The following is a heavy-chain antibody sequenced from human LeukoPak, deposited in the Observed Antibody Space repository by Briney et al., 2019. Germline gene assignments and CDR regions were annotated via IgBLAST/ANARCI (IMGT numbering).Heavy chain of an antibody. CDR2: ISGDGGST. V-gene: IGHV3-43*02. CDR1: GLTFDDYA. Sequence: GGSLRLSCAASGLTFDDYAMHWVRQAPGKGLEWVSLISGDGGSTYYADSVKGRFTISRDNSKNSLYLQMNSLRTEDTALYYCAKDMSSSWYNWFDPWGQGTLVTVSS. CDR3: AKDMSSSWYNWFDP. J-gene: IGHJ5*02. D-gene: IGHD6-13*01.